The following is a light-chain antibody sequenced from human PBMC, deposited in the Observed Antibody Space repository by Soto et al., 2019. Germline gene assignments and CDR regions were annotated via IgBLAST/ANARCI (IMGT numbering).Light chain of an antibody. CDR1: SSDVGGYNY. Sequence: LTQPASVSGSPGQSITISCTGTSSDVGGYNYVSWYQQHPGKAPKLMIYEVSNRPSGVSNRFSGSKSGNTASLTISGLQAEDEADYYCSSYTSSSTLVVFGTGTKVTVL. J-gene: IGLJ1*01. CDR3: SSYTSSSTLVV. V-gene: IGLV2-14*01. CDR2: EVS.